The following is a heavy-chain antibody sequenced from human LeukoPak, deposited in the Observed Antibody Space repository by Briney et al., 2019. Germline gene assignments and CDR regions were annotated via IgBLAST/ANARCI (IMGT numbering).Heavy chain of an antibody. CDR3: AREGMVRGEIDY. J-gene: IGHJ4*02. CDR1: GGSISSGGYY. D-gene: IGHD3-10*01. V-gene: IGHV4-31*03. CDR2: IYYSGST. Sequence: PSETLSLTCTVSGGSISSGGYYWSWIRQHPGKGLEWIGYIYYSGSTYYNPSLKSRVTISVDTSKNQFSLKLSSVTAADMAVYYCAREGMVRGEIDYWGQGTLVTVSS.